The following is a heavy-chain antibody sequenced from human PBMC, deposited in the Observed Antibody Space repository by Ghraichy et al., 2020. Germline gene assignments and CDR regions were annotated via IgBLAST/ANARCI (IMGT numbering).Heavy chain of an antibody. Sequence: GGSLRLSCAASGFTFSSYSMNWVRQAPGKGLEWVSYISSSSSTIYYADSVKGRFTISRDNAKNSLYLQMNSLRDEDTAVYYCAREEGGVVPAAGSSPRNYHYYYYGMDVWGQGTTVTVSS. CDR3: AREEGGVVPAAGSSPRNYHYYYYGMDV. CDR2: ISSSSSTI. D-gene: IGHD2-2*01. V-gene: IGHV3-48*02. CDR1: GFTFSSYS. J-gene: IGHJ6*02.